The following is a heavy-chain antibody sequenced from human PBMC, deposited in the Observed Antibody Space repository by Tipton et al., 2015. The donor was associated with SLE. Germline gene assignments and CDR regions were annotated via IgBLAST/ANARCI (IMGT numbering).Heavy chain of an antibody. CDR2: IYHSGST. CDR1: GYSISSGYY. J-gene: IGHJ3*02. Sequence: TLSLTCAVSGYSISSGYYWGWIRQPPGKGLEWIGSIYHSGSTYYNPSLKSRVTISVDTSKNQFSLKLSAVTAADTAVYYCASVETGGGIWGQGTMVTVS. CDR3: ASVETGGGI. D-gene: IGHD5-18*01. V-gene: IGHV4-38-2*01.